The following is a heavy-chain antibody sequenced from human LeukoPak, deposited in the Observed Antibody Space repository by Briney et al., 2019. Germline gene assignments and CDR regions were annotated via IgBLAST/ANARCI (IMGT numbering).Heavy chain of an antibody. CDR1: GLTFSSYA. CDR3: ARDSSASRQRRVRGVIVTTPYFDY. CDR2: ISGSGGST. Sequence: HPGGSLRLSCAASGLTFSSYAMSWVRQAPGKGLEWVSAISGSGGSTYYADSVKGRFTISRDNAKNSLYLQMNSLRAEDTAVYYCARDSSASRQRRVRGVIVTTPYFDYWGQGTLVTVSS. V-gene: IGHV3-23*01. J-gene: IGHJ4*02. D-gene: IGHD3-16*02.